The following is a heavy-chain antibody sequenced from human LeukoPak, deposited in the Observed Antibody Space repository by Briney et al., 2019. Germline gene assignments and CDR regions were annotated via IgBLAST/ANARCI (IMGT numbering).Heavy chain of an antibody. CDR1: GGSISGYY. V-gene: IGHV4-4*07. Sequence: PSETLSLPCTVSGGSISGYYWSWIRQPAGKELEWIGRLYSSGSTNYNPSLRSRVTMSVDTSKNQFSLNLSSVTAADTAVYYCAREGCSSTSCYRGYYMDVWGKGTTVTVSS. CDR3: AREGCSSTSCYRGYYMDV. CDR2: LYSSGST. J-gene: IGHJ6*03. D-gene: IGHD2-2*01.